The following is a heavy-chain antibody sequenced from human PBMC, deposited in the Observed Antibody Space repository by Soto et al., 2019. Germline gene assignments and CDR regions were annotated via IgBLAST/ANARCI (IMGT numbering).Heavy chain of an antibody. CDR2: ISPNGQGI. J-gene: IGHJ4*02. V-gene: IGHV3-23*01. CDR3: AKARHYPRYDFHY. CDR1: GFTVTSNG. Sequence: EVKLLESGGGLVQPGGSLRLSCGVSGFTVTSNGVSWVRQAPGKGLEWVSAISPNGQGIWYADSVKGRFTISRDISRNTVFLQMDSLRAEDTAVYYCAKARHYPRYDFHYWGQGTLVTVSS. D-gene: IGHD1-1*01.